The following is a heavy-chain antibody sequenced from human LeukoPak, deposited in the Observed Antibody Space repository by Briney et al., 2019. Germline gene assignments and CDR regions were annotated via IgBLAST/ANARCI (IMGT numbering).Heavy chain of an antibody. CDR3: AKDDDWGRYKH. CDR2: ISPSGGIT. J-gene: IGHJ1*01. CDR1: GFTFSSHG. V-gene: IGHV3-23*01. D-gene: IGHD3-16*01. Sequence: GGTLRLSCAASGFTFSSHGMNWVRQAPGKGLEWVSGISPSGGITYYTDSVKGRFTISRDNSKNTQSPQMNSLRAEDTAVYYCAKDDDWGRYKHWGQGTLVTVSS.